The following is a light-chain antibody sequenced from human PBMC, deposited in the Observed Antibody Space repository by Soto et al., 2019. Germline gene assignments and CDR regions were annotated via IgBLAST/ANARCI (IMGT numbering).Light chain of an antibody. CDR2: AAS. Sequence: DIQMTQSPTSLSASVGDRVTITCRASQGIRNFVAWYQQKPGKPPKLLIYAASTLQSGVPSRFSGSGSGTDFTLTINSLQPEDVPTYSCQKYSSVPVFGPGTKVEI. V-gene: IGKV1-27*01. J-gene: IGKJ3*01. CDR3: QKYSSVPV. CDR1: QGIRNF.